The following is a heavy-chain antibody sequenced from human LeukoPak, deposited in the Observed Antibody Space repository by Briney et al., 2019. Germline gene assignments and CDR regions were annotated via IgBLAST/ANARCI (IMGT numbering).Heavy chain of an antibody. Sequence: SQTLSLTCTVSGGSISSGSYYWGWIRQPAGKGLEWIGRIYTSGSTNYNPSLKSRVTISVDTSKNQFSLKLSSVTAADTAVYYCARGPRWLQPGGFDYWGQGTLVTVSS. D-gene: IGHD5-24*01. CDR2: IYTSGST. CDR3: ARGPRWLQPGGFDY. CDR1: GGSISSGSYY. V-gene: IGHV4-61*02. J-gene: IGHJ4*02.